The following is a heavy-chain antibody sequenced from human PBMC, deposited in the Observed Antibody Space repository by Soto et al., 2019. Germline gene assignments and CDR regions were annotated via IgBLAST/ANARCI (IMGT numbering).Heavy chain of an antibody. J-gene: IGHJ6*02. V-gene: IGHV1-46*01. Sequence: QVQLVQSGAEVKKPGASVKVSCKASGYTFTSYYMHWVRQAPGQGLEWMGIINPSGGSTSYAQKSQGRATMTRDTSTRTVYMELSSLRSEDTAVYYCARQARYCTNGVCSAYGMDVWGQGTTVTVSS. CDR3: ARQARYCTNGVCSAYGMDV. D-gene: IGHD2-8*01. CDR2: INPSGGST. CDR1: GYTFTSYY.